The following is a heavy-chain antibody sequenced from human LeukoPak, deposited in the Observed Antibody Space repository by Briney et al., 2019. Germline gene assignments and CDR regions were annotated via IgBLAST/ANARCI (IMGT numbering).Heavy chain of an antibody. CDR1: GFTFSSYA. V-gene: IGHV3-23*01. CDR3: AKGGGPRLIAVSQWFDY. CDR2: ISGSGRST. J-gene: IGHJ4*02. Sequence: GGSLRLSCAASGFTFSSYAMSWVRQAPGKGLEWVSAISGSGRSTYYADFVKGRFTISRDNSKNTLSLQMNSLRVEDTAVYYCAKGGGPRLIAVSQWFDYWGQGTQVPVSA. D-gene: IGHD6-19*01.